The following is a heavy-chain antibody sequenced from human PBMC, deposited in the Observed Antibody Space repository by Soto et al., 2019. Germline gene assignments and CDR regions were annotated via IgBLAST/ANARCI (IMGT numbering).Heavy chain of an antibody. V-gene: IGHV3-7*04. CDR2: MNKDGSEK. D-gene: IGHD3-9*01. CDR3: ARVAWSYNPFDY. Sequence: PGGSLRLSCAASGFTFSSYWMSWVRQAPGKGLEWVANMNKDGSEKYYVDSVKGRFTISRDNAKNSLFLQMNSLRAEDTAVYYCARVAWSYNPFDYWGQGTLVTVSS. CDR1: GFTFSSYW. J-gene: IGHJ4*02.